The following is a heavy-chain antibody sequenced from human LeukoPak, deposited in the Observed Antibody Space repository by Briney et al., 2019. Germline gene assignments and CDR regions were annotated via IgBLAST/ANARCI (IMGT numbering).Heavy chain of an antibody. V-gene: IGHV3-74*01. CDR1: GFXFSSYW. CDR2: INSDGSST. D-gene: IGHD3-9*01. Sequence: GGSLRLSCAASGFXFSSYWMHWVRQAPGKGLVWVSRINSDGSSTRYADSVKGRFTISRDNAKNTLYLQMNSLRAEDAAVYYCAKGNYDILTGYYLMVFDYWGQGTLVTVSS. CDR3: AKGNYDILTGYYLMVFDY. J-gene: IGHJ4*02.